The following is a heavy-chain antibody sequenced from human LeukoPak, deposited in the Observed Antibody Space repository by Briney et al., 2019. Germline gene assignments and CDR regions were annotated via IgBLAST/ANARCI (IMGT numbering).Heavy chain of an antibody. CDR3: AKDEFYYDSSGYLFDY. Sequence: GGSLRLSCAASGFTFSSYWMHWVRQAPGKGLEWVSAISGSGGSTYYADSVKGRFTISRDNSKNTLYLQMNSLRAEDTAVYYCAKDEFYYDSSGYLFDYWGQGTLVTVSS. D-gene: IGHD3-22*01. V-gene: IGHV3-23*01. CDR2: ISGSGGST. J-gene: IGHJ4*02. CDR1: GFTFSSYW.